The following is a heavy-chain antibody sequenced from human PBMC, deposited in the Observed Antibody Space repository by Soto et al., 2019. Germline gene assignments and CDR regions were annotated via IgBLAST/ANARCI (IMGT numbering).Heavy chain of an antibody. V-gene: IGHV4-39*01. D-gene: IGHD2-15*01. CDR1: GDSISSSSYH. CDR2: IYYSGST. J-gene: IGHJ4*02. CDR3: ATMGTPATGIYYFDY. Sequence: SETLSLTCTVSGDSISSSSYHWGWIRQPPGQGLEWIGTIYYSGSTYYNPSLKSRVTISVDTSKNQFSLKLTSVTAADTAVYYCATMGTPATGIYYFDYWGQGTLVTVSS.